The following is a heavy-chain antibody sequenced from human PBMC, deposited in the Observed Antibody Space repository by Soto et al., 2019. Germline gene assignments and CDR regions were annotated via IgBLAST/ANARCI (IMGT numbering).Heavy chain of an antibody. Sequence: SETLSLTCTVSGGSIGSSSHYWGWIRQSPGKGPEWIGSIYYSGSTYDNPSLKSRVTISVDTSKSQFSLNLRSVTAADTAVYYCGRHGMVGSGRASIGWYFDTWGRGRLVTVFS. CDR3: GRHGMVGSGRASIGWYFDT. D-gene: IGHD6-19*01. V-gene: IGHV4-39*01. J-gene: IGHJ2*01. CDR2: IYYSGST. CDR1: GGSIGSSSHY.